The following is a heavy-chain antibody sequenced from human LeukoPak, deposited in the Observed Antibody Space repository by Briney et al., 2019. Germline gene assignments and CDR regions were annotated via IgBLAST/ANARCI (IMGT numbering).Heavy chain of an antibody. CDR2: ISAYNGNT. CDR1: GYTFTSYG. D-gene: IGHD6-13*01. J-gene: IGHJ4*02. V-gene: IGHV1-18*04. Sequence: ASVMVSCKASGYTFTSYGISWVRQAPGQGLEWMGWISAYNGNTNYAQKLQGRVTMTTDTSTSTAYMELRSLRSDDTAVYYCAAPYSSTWFDYWGQGTLVTVSS. CDR3: AAPYSSTWFDY.